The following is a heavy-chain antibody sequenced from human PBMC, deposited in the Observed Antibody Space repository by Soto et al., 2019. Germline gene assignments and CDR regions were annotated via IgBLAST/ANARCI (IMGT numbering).Heavy chain of an antibody. CDR2: ISSNGGST. V-gene: IGHV3-64*01. D-gene: IGHD2-15*01. CDR3: ARRYCSGGSCKRSDAFDI. CDR1: GFTFSSYA. Sequence: EVQLVESGGGLVQPGGSRRLSCAASGFTFSSYAMHWVRQAPGKGLEYVSAISSNGGSTYYANSVKGRFTISRDNSKNTLYLQMGSLRAEDMAVYYCARRYCSGGSCKRSDAFDIWGQGTMVTVSS. J-gene: IGHJ3*02.